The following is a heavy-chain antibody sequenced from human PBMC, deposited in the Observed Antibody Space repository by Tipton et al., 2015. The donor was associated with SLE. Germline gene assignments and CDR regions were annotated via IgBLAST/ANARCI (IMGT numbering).Heavy chain of an antibody. V-gene: IGHV4-31*03. Sequence: TLSLTCTVSSGSISGGGYYWSWIRQHPGKGLEWIGYIFYSGTTYYNPSLKGRPTISLDTSKKQFSLKLTSMTPADTAVYYYARYFYDSSGECLFDSWGQGTLVTVSS. J-gene: IGHJ4*02. CDR2: IFYSGTT. CDR1: SGSISGGGYY. D-gene: IGHD3-22*01. CDR3: ARYFYDSSGECLFDS.